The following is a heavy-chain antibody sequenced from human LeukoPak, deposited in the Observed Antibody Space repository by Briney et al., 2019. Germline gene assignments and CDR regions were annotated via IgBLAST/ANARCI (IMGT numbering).Heavy chain of an antibody. J-gene: IGHJ4*02. D-gene: IGHD4-17*01. CDR3: ARGPGSSYGDYAYFFDN. V-gene: IGHV4-59*01. Sequence: SETLSLTCTVSGGSITGYYWAWIREPPGKGLEGIGYVYDTGNTNYKSSLKSRVTISIDPSEKQFSLKLTSVTAADTAVYYCARGPGSSYGDYAYFFDNWGQGTLVTVS. CDR2: VYDTGNT. CDR1: GGSITGYY.